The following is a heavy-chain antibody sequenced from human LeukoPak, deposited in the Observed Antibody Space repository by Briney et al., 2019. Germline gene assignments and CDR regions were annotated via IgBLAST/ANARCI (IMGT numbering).Heavy chain of an antibody. CDR2: INHGGST. V-gene: IGHV4-34*01. CDR3: ARSSGKWSGDYYYHYMDV. CDR1: GGSFIDYY. Sequence: PSETLSLTCAVYGGSFIDYYWSWIRQPPGKGLEWIGEINHGGSTNYNPSLKSRVTISVDTSENQFSLKLSSATAADTAVYYCARSSGKWSGDYYYHYMDVWGRGTTVTISS. J-gene: IGHJ6*03. D-gene: IGHD3-3*01.